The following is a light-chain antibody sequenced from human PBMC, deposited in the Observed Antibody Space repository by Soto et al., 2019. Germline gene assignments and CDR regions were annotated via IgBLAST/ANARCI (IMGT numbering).Light chain of an antibody. CDR3: QQYGSSTQT. J-gene: IGKJ1*01. CDR1: QSVTYRY. Sequence: EIVLTQSPGTLSLSPGERATLSCRASQSVTYRYLAWYQQKPGQAPRLFIYGASSRATGIPDRFSGSGAGTEFTLTISRLEPEDVAVDYCQQYGSSTQTFGQGTKVDIK. CDR2: GAS. V-gene: IGKV3-20*01.